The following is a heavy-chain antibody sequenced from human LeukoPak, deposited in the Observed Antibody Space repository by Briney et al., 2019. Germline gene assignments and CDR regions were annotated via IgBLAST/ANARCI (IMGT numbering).Heavy chain of an antibody. Sequence: SETLSLMCTVSGGSISGHYWNWIRQPAGRGLEWIGRIYSSGNTNYNPSFESRVIMSMDASKSQFSLKVTSVTAADTAVYYCARGDDYNWGNFGYWGQGTLVTVSS. D-gene: IGHD5-24*01. CDR1: GGSISGHY. V-gene: IGHV4-4*07. CDR2: IYSSGNT. J-gene: IGHJ4*02. CDR3: ARGDDYNWGNFGY.